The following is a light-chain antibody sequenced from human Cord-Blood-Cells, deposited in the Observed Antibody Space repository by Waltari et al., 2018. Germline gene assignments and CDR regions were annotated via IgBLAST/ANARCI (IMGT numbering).Light chain of an antibody. CDR3: QQYNNWPRKGRDHMYT. CDR2: GAS. V-gene: IGKV3-15*01. J-gene: IGKJ2*01. Sequence: EIVMTQPPATLPVSPGEGPTLPSGASQVVSSNLAWYQQKPGQAPRLLIYGASTRATGIPARFSGSGSGTEFTLTISSLQSEDFAVYYCQQYNNWPRKGRDHMYTFGQGTKLEIK. CDR1: QVVSSN.